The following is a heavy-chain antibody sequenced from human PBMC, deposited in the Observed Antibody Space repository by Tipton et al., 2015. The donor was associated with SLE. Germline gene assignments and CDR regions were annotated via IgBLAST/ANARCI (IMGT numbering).Heavy chain of an antibody. D-gene: IGHD3-10*01. CDR1: GFSFDYYA. Sequence: SLRLSCSASGFSFDYYAMHWVRQAPGKGLEWVSGISWNSDNIGYADSVKGRFTISRDNAKNSLYLQMNSLQTEDTAFYYCAKGRAPYGPTITCSRFWALDYWGQGTLVTASS. CDR2: ISWNSDNI. CDR3: AKGRAPYGPTITCSRFWALDY. V-gene: IGHV3-9*01. J-gene: IGHJ4*02.